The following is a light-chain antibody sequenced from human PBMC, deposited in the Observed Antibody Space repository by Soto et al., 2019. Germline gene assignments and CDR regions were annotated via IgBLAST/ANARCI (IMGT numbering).Light chain of an antibody. V-gene: IGKV1-39*01. CDR1: QSISVY. Sequence: DIQMTQSPSTLSGSVGDRVTITCRASQSISVYLNWYQQKPGKAPNLLIYVASNLQTGVPSRFSGSGSGTEFTLIISSLQPEDSATYYCQQTDSTPLTFGGGTKVDIK. J-gene: IGKJ4*01. CDR3: QQTDSTPLT. CDR2: VAS.